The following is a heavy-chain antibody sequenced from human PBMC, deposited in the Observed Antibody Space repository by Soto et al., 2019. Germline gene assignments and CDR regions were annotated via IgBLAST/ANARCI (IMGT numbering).Heavy chain of an antibody. V-gene: IGHV6-1*01. CDR3: AKGGLVRGRFNGWFDP. CDR1: GDSVSSNTAG. Sequence: PSQTLSLTCDISGDSVSSNTAGWSWIRQSPSRGLEWLGRAYYRSKWYYDYAVSMNGRVTINPDTYKNQFSLQLTSVTPEDTAVYYCAKGGLVRGRFNGWFDPWGQGTLVTVSS. D-gene: IGHD3-10*01. CDR2: AYYRSKWYY. J-gene: IGHJ5*02.